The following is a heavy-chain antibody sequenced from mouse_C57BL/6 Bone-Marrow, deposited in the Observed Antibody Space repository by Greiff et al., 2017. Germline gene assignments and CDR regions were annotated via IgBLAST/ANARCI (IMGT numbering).Heavy chain of an antibody. J-gene: IGHJ1*03. Sequence: QVTLKESGPGILQSSQTLSLTCSFSGFSLSTSGMGVSWIRQPSGKGLEWLAHIYWDDDKRYNPSLKSRLTISKDTSRNQVFLKITRVDTADTATYYCARRDYGSRYWYFDVWGTGTTVTVSS. CDR2: IYWDDDK. CDR1: GFSLSTSGMG. D-gene: IGHD1-1*01. V-gene: IGHV8-12*01. CDR3: ARRDYGSRYWYFDV.